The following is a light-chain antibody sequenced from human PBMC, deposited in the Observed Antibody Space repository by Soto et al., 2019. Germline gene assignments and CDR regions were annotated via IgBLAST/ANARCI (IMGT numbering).Light chain of an antibody. Sequence: DIALTQSASSLSASFGDRVTITWRASQSIATYLNWYHQKKGKAPKLVIFDASNLKSGVSSRFSGSGSGTEFNLTIIRLQTDDVATYYCLQYSSHSWTFGQGTKVDIK. CDR1: QSIATY. CDR3: LQYSSHSWT. CDR2: DAS. V-gene: IGKV1-5*01. J-gene: IGKJ1*01.